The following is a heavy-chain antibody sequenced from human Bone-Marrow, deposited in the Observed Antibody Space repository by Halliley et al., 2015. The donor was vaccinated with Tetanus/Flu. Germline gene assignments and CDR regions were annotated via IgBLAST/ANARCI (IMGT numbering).Heavy chain of an antibody. CDR3: ARDWNYEFDY. D-gene: IGHD1-7*01. V-gene: IGHV1-18*01. Sequence: GLEWMGWINVGSGHTNYGQGLQGRVTLTTDTSTSTAYMELRSLRSDDTAVYYCARDWNYEFDYWGQGARVTVSS. CDR2: INVGSGHT. J-gene: IGHJ4*02.